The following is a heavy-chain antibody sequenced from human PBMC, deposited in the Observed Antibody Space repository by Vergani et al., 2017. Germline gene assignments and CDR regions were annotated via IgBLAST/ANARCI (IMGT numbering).Heavy chain of an antibody. J-gene: IGHJ4*02. CDR3: AIGPDYYYSSGYDLNY. CDR1: GYSLTELT. Sequence: QVQLVQSGSEVRKPGASVKVSCQVSGYSLTELTIHWVRQAPGKGLEWMGGFDPEHGEVTFAHHIQGRVTMTEDRSTDTAYMELSSLRPEDTALYYCAIGPDYYYSSGYDLNYWGQGTLVTVSS. CDR2: FDPEHGEV. V-gene: IGHV1-24*01. D-gene: IGHD3-22*01.